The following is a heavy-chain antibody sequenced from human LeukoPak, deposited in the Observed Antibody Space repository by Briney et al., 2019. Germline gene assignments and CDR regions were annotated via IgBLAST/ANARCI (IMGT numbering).Heavy chain of an antibody. J-gene: IGHJ4*02. D-gene: IGHD3-3*01. V-gene: IGHV3-48*02. CDR1: GFTVSDVY. CDR3: ARDGLVLRFLEWLFLDY. Sequence: TGGSLRLSCAASGFTVSDVYMNWVRQAPGKGLEWVSYISSSSSTIYYADSVKGRFTISRDNAKNSLYLQMNSLRDEDTAVYYCARDGLVLRFLEWLFLDYWGQGTLVTVSS. CDR2: ISSSSSTI.